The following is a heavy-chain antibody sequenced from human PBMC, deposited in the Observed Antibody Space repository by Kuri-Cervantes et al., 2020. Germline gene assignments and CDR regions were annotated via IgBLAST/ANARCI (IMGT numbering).Heavy chain of an antibody. D-gene: IGHD1-26*01. CDR1: GFTFTNAW. V-gene: IGHV3-15*01. CDR3: TASDQWDFDY. J-gene: IGHJ4*02. Sequence: GGSLRLSCAASGFTFTNAWMSWVRQAPGKGLEWVGRIKSKADGGTTDYAAPVKGRFTISRDDSKSTQYLQMNSLKIDDIAVYYCTASDQWDFDYWGQGALVTVSS. CDR2: IKSKADGGTT.